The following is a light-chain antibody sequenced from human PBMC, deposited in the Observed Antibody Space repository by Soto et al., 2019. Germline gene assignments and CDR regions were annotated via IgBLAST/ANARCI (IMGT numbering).Light chain of an antibody. CDR3: QHRSNLPPT. CDR1: QSVSSD. J-gene: IGKJ5*01. Sequence: EIVMTQSRATLSVSPGERATVFCRASQSVSSDLGWYQQKPGQAPRLLIYDASSRATAIPARFSGTGSGTDFTLTISSLEPEDFGVYYCQHRSNLPPTFGQGTRLEIK. CDR2: DAS. V-gene: IGKV3-11*01.